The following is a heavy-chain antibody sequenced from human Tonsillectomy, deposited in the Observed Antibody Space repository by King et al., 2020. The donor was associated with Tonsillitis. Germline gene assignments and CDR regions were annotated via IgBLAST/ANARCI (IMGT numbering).Heavy chain of an antibody. CDR3: ARGRSRLRFFKPAEYFDS. Sequence: QLQESGPGLVKPSETLSLTCTVSGGSISSYYWSWIRQPAGKGLEWIGRIYTSGSTNYNPSLKSRVTMSVDTSKNQFSLKLSSVTAADTAVYYCARGRSRLRFFKPAEYFDSWGQGTLVTVSS. J-gene: IGHJ4*02. CDR1: GGSISSYY. D-gene: IGHD3-3*01. V-gene: IGHV4-4*07. CDR2: IYTSGST.